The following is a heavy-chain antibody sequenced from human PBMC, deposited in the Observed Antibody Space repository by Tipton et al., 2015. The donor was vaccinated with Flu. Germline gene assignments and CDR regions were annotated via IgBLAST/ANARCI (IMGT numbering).Heavy chain of an antibody. Sequence: LRLSCDVSGYSIRSDYYWGWIRQPPGKGLEWIGCVYHGGTTYYNPSLKSRVAISLDTFKNQFSLKLTSVTAADTAVYYCATTTYYYGSGSHDYWGQGTLVTVSS. CDR3: ATTTYYYGSGSHDY. CDR1: GYSIRSDYY. J-gene: IGHJ4*02. CDR2: VYHGGTT. D-gene: IGHD3-10*01. V-gene: IGHV4-38-2*01.